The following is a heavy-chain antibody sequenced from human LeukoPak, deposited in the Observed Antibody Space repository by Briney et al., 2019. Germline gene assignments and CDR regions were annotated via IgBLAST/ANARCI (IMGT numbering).Heavy chain of an antibody. CDR3: AELGITMIGGV. V-gene: IGHV3-7*01. Sequence: GGSLRLSCAASGFTFSTYWMNWFRQTPGKGLEWVAKIKADGGEKDHVASVKGRFTISRDNSKNTLYLQMNSLRAEGTAVYYCAELGITMIGGVWGKGTTVTISS. CDR2: IKADGGEK. J-gene: IGHJ6*04. D-gene: IGHD3-10*02. CDR1: GFTFSTYW.